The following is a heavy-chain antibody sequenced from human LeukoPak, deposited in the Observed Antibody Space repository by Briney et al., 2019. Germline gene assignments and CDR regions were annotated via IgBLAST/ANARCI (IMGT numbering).Heavy chain of an antibody. CDR2: IKQDGSAK. Sequence: GGSLRLSCAASGFTFSTYDMHWVRQAPGKGLEWVANIKQDGSAKYYVDSVKGRFTISRDNAKNSLYLQMNSLRAEDTAVYYCARGFLVLWGQGTLVTVSS. V-gene: IGHV3-7*01. CDR3: ARGFLVL. D-gene: IGHD3-3*01. J-gene: IGHJ4*02. CDR1: GFTFSTYD.